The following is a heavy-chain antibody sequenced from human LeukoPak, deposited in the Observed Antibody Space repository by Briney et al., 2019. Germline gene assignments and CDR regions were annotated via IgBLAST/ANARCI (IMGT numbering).Heavy chain of an antibody. V-gene: IGHV3-30*02. CDR2: IRFDGSNK. CDR1: GFTFSTYA. D-gene: IGHD6-13*01. CDR3: AAAGTWDAFDI. J-gene: IGHJ3*02. Sequence: GGSLRLSCAASGFTFSTYAMHWVRQAPGKGLEWVAFIRFDGSNKYYADSVKGRFTISRDNAKNSLYLQMNSLRAEDMALYYCAAAGTWDAFDIWGQGTMVTVSS.